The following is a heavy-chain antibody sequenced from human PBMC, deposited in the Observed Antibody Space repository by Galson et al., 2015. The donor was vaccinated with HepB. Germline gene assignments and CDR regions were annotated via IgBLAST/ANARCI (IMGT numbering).Heavy chain of an antibody. J-gene: IGHJ5*02. D-gene: IGHD6-19*01. CDR2: ISAYNGFT. CDR1: GYPFTSFG. V-gene: IGHV1-18*01. CDR3: ARSSPYGSGWFFSAKSDNNYFDP. Sequence: SVKVSCKASGYPFTSFGISWVRQAPGQGLEWMGWISAYNGFTEYAQTLQGRVTVTTDTSTNTAYMELRTLTSADTAVYYCARSSPYGSGWFFSAKSDNNYFDPWGQGTLVTVSS.